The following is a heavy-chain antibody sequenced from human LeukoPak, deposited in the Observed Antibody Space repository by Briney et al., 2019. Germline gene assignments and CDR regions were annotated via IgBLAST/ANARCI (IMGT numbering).Heavy chain of an antibody. Sequence: SETLSLTCAVYGGSFSGYYWSWIRQPPGKGLEWIGEINHSGSTNYNPSLKSRVTISVDTSKNQFSLKLSPVTAADTAVYYCARGRGDGYNYFDYWGQGTLVTVSS. D-gene: IGHD5-24*01. J-gene: IGHJ4*02. V-gene: IGHV4-34*01. CDR2: INHSGST. CDR1: GGSFSGYY. CDR3: ARGRGDGYNYFDY.